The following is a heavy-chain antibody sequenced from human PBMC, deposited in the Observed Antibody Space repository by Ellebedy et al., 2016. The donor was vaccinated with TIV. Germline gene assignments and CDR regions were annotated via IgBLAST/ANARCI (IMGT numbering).Heavy chain of an antibody. CDR1: GFTFSDYY. Sequence: PGGSLRLSCAASGFTFSDYYMSWLRQAPGKGLEWVSYISGSDNHTKYADSVKGRFIISRDNAKNSLYLQVSSLRAVDTAGYFCARGPMTTDRYYGMDVWGQGTTVTVSS. CDR2: ISGSDNHT. CDR3: ARGPMTTDRYYGMDV. V-gene: IGHV3-11*06. D-gene: IGHD4-11*01. J-gene: IGHJ6*02.